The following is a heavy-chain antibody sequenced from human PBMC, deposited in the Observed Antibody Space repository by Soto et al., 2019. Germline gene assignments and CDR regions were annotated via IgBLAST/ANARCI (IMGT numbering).Heavy chain of an antibody. CDR3: ARVAPEYSSTPRRFDF. V-gene: IGHV3-23*01. J-gene: IGHJ4*02. Sequence: EVQLLESGGGLVQPGGSLRLSCAASGFTFGIYAMSWVRQAPGKGLEWVSSISGSGGSIHYAHSVKGRFTISRDKTKNTLDLQMNSLRAEDTAVYHCARVAPEYSSTPRRFDFWGQGTLVTVSS. D-gene: IGHD6-13*01. CDR2: ISGSGGSI. CDR1: GFTFGIYA.